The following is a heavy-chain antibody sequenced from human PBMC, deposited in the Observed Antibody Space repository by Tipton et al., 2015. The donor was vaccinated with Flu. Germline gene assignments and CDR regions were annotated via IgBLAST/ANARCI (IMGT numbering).Heavy chain of an antibody. CDR1: GDSIRSDYY. D-gene: IGHD7-27*01. Sequence: TLSLTCTVSGDSIRSDYYWAWIRQPPGRGLEWIGNINHSGSTHHNPSLKSRVTVSSDMSKNQFSLKLTSVTAADTAVYFCARVGGGTDWGTIDYWGQGTLVTVSS. CDR3: ARVGGGTDWGTIDY. J-gene: IGHJ4*02. CDR2: INHSGST. V-gene: IGHV4-38-2*02.